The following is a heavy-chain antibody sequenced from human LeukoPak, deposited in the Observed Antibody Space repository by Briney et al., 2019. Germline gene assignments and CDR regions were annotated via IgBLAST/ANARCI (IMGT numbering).Heavy chain of an antibody. J-gene: IGHJ4*02. CDR1: GFIFSNDA. CDR2: IWFDGSNK. D-gene: IGHD4-23*01. Sequence: GGSLRLSCAASGFIFSNDAMHWVRQAPGKGLEWVAFIWFDGSNKHYADSVKGRFTISRDNSNNTLYLQMNSLRTEDTAVYFCARSPALYGGNYYFDYWGQGTLVTVSS. CDR3: ARSPALYGGNYYFDY. V-gene: IGHV3-30*02.